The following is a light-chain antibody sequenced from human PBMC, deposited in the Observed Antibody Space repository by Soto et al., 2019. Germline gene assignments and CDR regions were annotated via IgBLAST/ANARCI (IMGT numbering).Light chain of an antibody. J-gene: IGKJ1*01. CDR1: QSISSN. CDR2: GTS. CDR3: QQYGSSPPWT. V-gene: IGKV3-15*01. Sequence: EIVMTQSPATLSVSPGERASLSCRASQSISSNLAWYQQKPGPAPRLLIYGTSTRATGIPARFSGNGSGTEFTLTISSLQSEDFAVYYCQQYGSSPPWTFGQGTKVEVK.